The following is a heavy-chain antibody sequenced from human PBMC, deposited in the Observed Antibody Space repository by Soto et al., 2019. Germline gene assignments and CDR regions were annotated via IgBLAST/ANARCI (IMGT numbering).Heavy chain of an antibody. J-gene: IGHJ4*02. CDR2: VYYLGST. D-gene: IGHD3-10*01. CDR3: ARDGYDGSGSPYPAY. CDR1: GGSMSEYS. Sequence: PSETLSLTCSVSGGSMSEYSWSWIRQSPERGLEWIGYVYYLGSTDYNPSLKSRVTISVDTSKRQFSLRLSSVTAADAAIYYCARDGYDGSGSPYPAYWGPGIQVT. V-gene: IGHV4-59*01.